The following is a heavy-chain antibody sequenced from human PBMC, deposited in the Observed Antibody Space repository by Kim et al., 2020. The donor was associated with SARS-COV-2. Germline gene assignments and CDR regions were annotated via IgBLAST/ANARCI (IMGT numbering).Heavy chain of an antibody. V-gene: IGHV4-59*13. D-gene: IGHD4-17*01. CDR1: GGSISSYY. CDR3: ARDSFTYGDYANYGMDV. CDR2: IYYSGST. J-gene: IGHJ6*01. Sequence: SETLSLACTVSGGSISSYYWSWIRQPTGKGLEWIGYIYYSGSTNYNPSLKSRVTISVDTSKNQFSLKLSSVTAADTAGYYCARDSFTYGDYANYGMDVWG.